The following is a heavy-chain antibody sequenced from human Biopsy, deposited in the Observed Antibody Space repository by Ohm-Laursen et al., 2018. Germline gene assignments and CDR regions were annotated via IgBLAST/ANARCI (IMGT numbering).Heavy chain of an antibody. J-gene: IGHJ5*01. D-gene: IGHD3-16*01. V-gene: IGHV3-21*06. CDR2: ISASSSYI. CDR3: ATELLPPGVGGPWLDS. Sequence: SLRLSCAASGFTFSSYAMSWVRQAPGKGLEWVSSISASSSYIHYADSVKGRFTVSRDNAKNSLYLQMNSLRAADTAIYYCATELLPPGVGGPWLDSWGQGTPVTVSS. CDR1: GFTFSSYA.